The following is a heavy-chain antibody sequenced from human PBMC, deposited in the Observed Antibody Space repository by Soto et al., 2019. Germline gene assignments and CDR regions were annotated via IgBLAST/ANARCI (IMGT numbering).Heavy chain of an antibody. J-gene: IGHJ6*02. Sequence: EVQLVESGGGLVQLGGSLRLSCAASGFTFSNYWMYWFRQAPGKGLWWGSRFNNDGTDTTHADSVKGRFTISRDNAENTLYLQMNSLRAEDTAVYYCARGGLQHALEVWGQGSTVTVSS. CDR1: GFTFSNYW. V-gene: IGHV3-74*03. CDR2: FNNDGTDT. CDR3: ARGGLQHALEV. D-gene: IGHD6-13*01.